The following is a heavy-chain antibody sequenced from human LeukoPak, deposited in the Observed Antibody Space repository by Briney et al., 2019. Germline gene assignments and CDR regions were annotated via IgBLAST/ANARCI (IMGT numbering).Heavy chain of an antibody. CDR1: VYTFTSYY. CDR3: ARDNSVGDNAWWFDP. CDR2: INPSGGST. D-gene: IGHD1-26*01. V-gene: IGHV1-46*01. Sequence: GASVKVSCKASVYTFTSYYMHWVRQAPGQGLEWMGIINPSGGSTSYAQKFQGRVTMTRDTSTSTVYMELSSLRSEDTAIYYCARDNSVGDNAWWFDPWGQGTLVTVSS. J-gene: IGHJ5*02.